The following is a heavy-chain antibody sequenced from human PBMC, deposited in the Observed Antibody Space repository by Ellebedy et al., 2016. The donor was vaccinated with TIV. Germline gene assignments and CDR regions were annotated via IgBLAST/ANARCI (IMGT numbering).Heavy chain of an antibody. J-gene: IGHJ4*02. Sequence: SATLSLTCTVSGGSISSSSYYWGWLRQPPGKGLEWIGSIYYSGSPNYNPSLKSRVTISVDTSKNQLSLKLSSVTAADTAVYYCARASRDGSYFPYYFDYWGQGTLVTVSS. D-gene: IGHD1-26*01. CDR1: GGSISSSSYY. V-gene: IGHV4-39*07. CDR3: ARASRDGSYFPYYFDY. CDR2: IYYSGSP.